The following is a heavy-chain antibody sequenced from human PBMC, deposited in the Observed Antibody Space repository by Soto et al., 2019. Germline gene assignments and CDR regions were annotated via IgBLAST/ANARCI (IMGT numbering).Heavy chain of an antibody. CDR3: AGTYYYGSGSPMDV. Sequence: SETLSLTCTVSGGSISSYYWSWIRQPPGKGLEWIGYIYYSGSTNYNPSLKSRVTISVDTSKNQFSLKLSSVTAADTAVYYCAGTYYYGSGSPMDVWGKGTTVTVSS. CDR2: IYYSGST. CDR1: GGSISSYY. D-gene: IGHD3-10*01. V-gene: IGHV4-59*08. J-gene: IGHJ6*04.